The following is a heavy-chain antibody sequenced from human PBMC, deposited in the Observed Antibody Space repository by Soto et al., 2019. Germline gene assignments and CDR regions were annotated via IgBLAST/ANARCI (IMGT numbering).Heavy chain of an antibody. CDR2: VYNSGST. Sequence: QVQLQESGPGLVKPSETLSLTCTVSGGSVSGGSYCCSWIRQPPGKGLECIGYVYNSGSTTYNPSRRRRGTVSVDTSKIQFSLGLSSVTAADTAVYYCARVPLTPCFDLGGRGTLVTVCS. CDR1: GGSVSGGSYC. J-gene: IGHJ2*01. D-gene: IGHD3-9*01. V-gene: IGHV4-61*01. CDR3: ARVPLTPCFDL.